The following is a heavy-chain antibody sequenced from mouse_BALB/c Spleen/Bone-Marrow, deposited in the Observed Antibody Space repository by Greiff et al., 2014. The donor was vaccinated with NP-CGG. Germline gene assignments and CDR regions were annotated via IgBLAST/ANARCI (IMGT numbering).Heavy chain of an antibody. Sequence: VQLQQSGAELVRPGVSVKISCKGSGYTFTDYAMHWVKQSHAKSLEWIGVISTYYGDASYNQKFKGKATMTVDKSSSTAYMELARLTSEDSAIYYCARRCNYDAMDYWGQGTSVTVSS. CDR3: ARRCNYDAMDY. V-gene: IGHV1S137*01. CDR2: ISTYYGDA. CDR1: GYTFTDYA. D-gene: IGHD2-1*01. J-gene: IGHJ4*01.